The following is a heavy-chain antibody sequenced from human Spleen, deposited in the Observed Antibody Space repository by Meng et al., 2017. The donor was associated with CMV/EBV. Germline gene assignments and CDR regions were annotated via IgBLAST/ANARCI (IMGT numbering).Heavy chain of an antibody. J-gene: IGHJ4*02. D-gene: IGHD6-19*01. Sequence: TVSGGSIGNFYWSWIRQPPGKGLEWIGYVYYTGSTNYNPSLKSRVTISLDTSKNQFSLNLTSVTAADTAVYYCARDRHSTGWYENDYWGQGILVTVSS. V-gene: IGHV4-59*01. CDR2: VYYTGST. CDR3: ARDRHSTGWYENDY. CDR1: GGSIGNFY.